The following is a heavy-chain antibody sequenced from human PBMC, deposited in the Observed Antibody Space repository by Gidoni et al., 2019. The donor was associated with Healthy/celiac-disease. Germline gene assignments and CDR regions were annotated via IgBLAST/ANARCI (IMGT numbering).Heavy chain of an antibody. CDR3: AKDAFRPVPAAKGGVPLYYYYMDV. J-gene: IGHJ6*03. V-gene: IGHV3-9*01. CDR1: GFTFDDYA. Sequence: EVQLVESGGGLVQPGRSLRLSCAASGFTFDDYAMPWVPPAPGKGLEWVSGISWNSGSIGYADSVKGRFTISRDNAKNSLYLQMNSLRAEDTALYYCAKDAFRPVPAAKGGVPLYYYYMDVWGKGTTVTVSS. CDR2: ISWNSGSI. D-gene: IGHD2-2*01.